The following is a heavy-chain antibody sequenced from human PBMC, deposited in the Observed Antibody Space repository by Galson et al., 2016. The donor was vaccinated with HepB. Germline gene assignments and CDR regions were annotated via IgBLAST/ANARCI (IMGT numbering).Heavy chain of an antibody. CDR2: ISTSGDTI. CDR1: GFTFRDYY. V-gene: IGHV3-11*01. D-gene: IGHD4-17*01. CDR3: ARDPVGSTVR. Sequence: SLRLSCAGSGFTFRDYYMSWIRQAPGKGLEWVSYISTSGDTIYYSNSVKARFTVSRDNAQNSLYLQMNSLRAEDTAVYYCARDPVGSTVRWGQGTLVTVSS. J-gene: IGHJ4*02.